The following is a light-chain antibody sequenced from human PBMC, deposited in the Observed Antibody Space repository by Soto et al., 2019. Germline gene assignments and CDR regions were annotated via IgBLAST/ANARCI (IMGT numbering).Light chain of an antibody. CDR1: RHINHW. V-gene: IGKV1-5*01. CDR3: QQYDSFWT. Sequence: DIQMTHCPSTLSASVGDRVTITCRGNRHINHWVAWYQQRSGEAPRLMIYDASTLESGVPSRFSSSGSGTEFTLTINMQRHDDFASYYCQQYDSFWTFGQGTKVDIK. CDR2: DAS. J-gene: IGKJ1*01.